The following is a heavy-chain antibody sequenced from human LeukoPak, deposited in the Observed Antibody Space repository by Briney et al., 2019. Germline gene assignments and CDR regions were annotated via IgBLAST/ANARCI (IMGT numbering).Heavy chain of an antibody. V-gene: IGHV1-24*01. CDR2: FDPEDGET. CDR1: GYTLTELS. CDR3: ATGVDTAMGVFDY. D-gene: IGHD5-18*01. Sequence: ASVKVSCKVSGYTLTELSMNWVRQAPGKGLEWMGGFDPEDGETIYAQKFQGRVTMTEDTSTDTAYMELSSLRSEDTAVYYCATGVDTAMGVFDYWGQGTLVTVSS. J-gene: IGHJ4*02.